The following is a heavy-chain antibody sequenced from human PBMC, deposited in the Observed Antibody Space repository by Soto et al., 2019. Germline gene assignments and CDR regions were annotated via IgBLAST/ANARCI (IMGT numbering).Heavy chain of an antibody. CDR3: ANHFLIAVAAHVDY. J-gene: IGHJ4*02. Sequence: PGGSLRLSCAASGFTFSSYAMSWVRQAPGKGLEWVSAISGSGGSTYYADSVKGRFTISRDNSKNTLYLQMNSLRAEDTAVYYCANHFLIAVAAHVDYWGQGTLVTVSS. D-gene: IGHD6-19*01. CDR2: ISGSGGST. V-gene: IGHV3-23*01. CDR1: GFTFSSYA.